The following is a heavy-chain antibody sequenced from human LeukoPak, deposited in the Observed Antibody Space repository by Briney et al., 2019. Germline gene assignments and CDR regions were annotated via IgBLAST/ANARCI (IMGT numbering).Heavy chain of an antibody. Sequence: GGSLRLSCAASGFTFSTYTMNWVRQAPGKGLKWVSFISSSSSYMYYADSVKGRFTISRDNTKKSLYLQMNSLRAEDAAVYYCARVFSGYDYNFGYWGQGTLVTVSS. V-gene: IGHV3-21*01. J-gene: IGHJ4*02. CDR1: GFTFSTYT. D-gene: IGHD5-12*01. CDR3: ARVFSGYDYNFGY. CDR2: ISSSSSYM.